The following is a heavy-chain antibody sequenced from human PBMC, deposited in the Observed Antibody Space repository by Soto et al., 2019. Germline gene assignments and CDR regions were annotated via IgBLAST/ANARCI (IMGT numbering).Heavy chain of an antibody. CDR2: INAGNGNT. V-gene: IGHV1-3*01. J-gene: IGHJ6*02. Sequence: ASVKVSCKASGYTFTSYAMHWVRQAPGQRLEWMGWINAGNGNTKYSQKFQGRVTITRDTSASTAYMELSSLRSEDTAVYYCARDRRKAKYDILTGYYDHYYYYGMDVWGQGTTVTVSS. CDR3: ARDRRKAKYDILTGYYDHYYYYGMDV. CDR1: GYTFTSYA. D-gene: IGHD3-9*01.